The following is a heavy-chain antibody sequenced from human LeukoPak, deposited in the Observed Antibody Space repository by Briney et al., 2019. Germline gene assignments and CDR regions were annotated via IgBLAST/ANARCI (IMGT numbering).Heavy chain of an antibody. CDR2: INHSGST. V-gene: IGHV4-34*01. CDR3: ARGGRTTGTMVTRYIDY. CDR1: DGSFSGYY. D-gene: IGHD1-1*01. J-gene: IGHJ4*02. Sequence: SETLSLTCAVYDGSFSGYYWSWIRQPPGKGLEWIGEINHSGSTNYNPSLKSRVTISVDTSKNQFSLKLSSVTAADTAVYYCARGGRTTGTMVTRYIDYWGQGTLVTVSS.